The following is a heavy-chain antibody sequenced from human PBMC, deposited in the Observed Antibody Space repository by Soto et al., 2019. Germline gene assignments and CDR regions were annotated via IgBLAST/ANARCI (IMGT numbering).Heavy chain of an antibody. Sequence: PSETLSLTCTVXGAPITSGAYSWSWIRQPPGKGLEWIGFIYQSGSTHYNPSLKSRVTISVDTSKNHFSLKLSSVTAADTAVYYCARDPYSGSYHFDYWGQGTLVTVSS. J-gene: IGHJ4*02. D-gene: IGHD1-26*01. CDR3: ARDPYSGSYHFDY. CDR1: GAPITSGAYS. V-gene: IGHV4-30-2*01. CDR2: IYQSGST.